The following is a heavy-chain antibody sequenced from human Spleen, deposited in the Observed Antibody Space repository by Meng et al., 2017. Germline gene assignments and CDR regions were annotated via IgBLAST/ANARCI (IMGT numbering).Heavy chain of an antibody. J-gene: IGHJ3*02. D-gene: IGHD3-22*01. Sequence: GESLKISCAASGFTFSTYEMNWVRQAPGRGLEWVSYISSSGNMKYYADSVKGRVTISRDNSKNMLYLQMNSLTAEDTAVYYCAKGRIVMTKDVFDIWGQGTMVTVSS. CDR3: AKGRIVMTKDVFDI. V-gene: IGHV3-48*03. CDR1: GFTFSTYE. CDR2: ISSSGNMK.